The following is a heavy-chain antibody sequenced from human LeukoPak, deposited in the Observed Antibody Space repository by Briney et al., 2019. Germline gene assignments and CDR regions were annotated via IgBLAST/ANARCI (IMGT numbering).Heavy chain of an antibody. J-gene: IGHJ4*02. CDR1: GFTFSHYW. CDR3: ARSRSGYYEDY. V-gene: IGHV3-7*01. Sequence: GGSLRLSCAPSGFTFSHYWMSWVRQAPGKGLEWVANIKEDGSEKYYVDSVKGRFTISGDNAKNSLSLQVNSLRAEDTAVYYCARSRSGYYEDYWGQGTLVTVSS. CDR2: IKEDGSEK. D-gene: IGHD3-22*01.